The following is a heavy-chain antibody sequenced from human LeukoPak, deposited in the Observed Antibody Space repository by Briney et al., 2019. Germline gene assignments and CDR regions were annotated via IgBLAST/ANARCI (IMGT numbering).Heavy chain of an antibody. J-gene: IGHJ6*02. V-gene: IGHV5-51*01. CDR2: INPGDSDT. CDR3: ARHPDCTRTSCYVDYYGMDV. CDR1: GYRFTSYW. D-gene: IGHD2-2*01. Sequence: PGESLQISCKGSGYRFTSYWIGCVRQMPGKGLEWMGIINPGDSDTRYSPSFQGQVTISADKSISTAYLQWSSLTASDTAMYYCARHPDCTRTSCYVDYYGMDVWGQGTTVTVSS.